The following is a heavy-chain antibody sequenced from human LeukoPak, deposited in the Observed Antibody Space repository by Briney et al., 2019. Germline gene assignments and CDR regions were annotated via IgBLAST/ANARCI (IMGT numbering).Heavy chain of an antibody. CDR1: GFTFSNYG. CDR2: ISYDGTNK. J-gene: IGHJ6*02. CDR3: ARVRAVVPAVPDYYYYYGMDV. V-gene: IGHV3-30*03. Sequence: PERSLRLSCAASGFTFSNYGMHWVRQAPGKGLEWVAVISYDGTNKYYVDSVKGRFTISRDNSKNTLYLQMNSLRAEDTAVYYCARVRAVVPAVPDYYYYYGMDVWGQGTTVTVSS. D-gene: IGHD2-2*01.